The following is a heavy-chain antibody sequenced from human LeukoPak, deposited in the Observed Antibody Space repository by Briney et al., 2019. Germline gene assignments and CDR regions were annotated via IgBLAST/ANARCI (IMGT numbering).Heavy chain of an antibody. J-gene: IGHJ6*03. CDR2: IYYSGST. CDR1: GGSISSYY. Sequence: SEALSLTCTVSGGSISSYYWSWIRQPPGKGLEWIGYIYYSGSTNYNPSLKSRVTISVDTSKNQFSLKLSSVTAADTAVYYCARQIEDIVVVPAARTYYYYYMDVWGKGTTVTVSS. D-gene: IGHD2-2*01. V-gene: IGHV4-59*08. CDR3: ARQIEDIVVVPAARTYYYYYMDV.